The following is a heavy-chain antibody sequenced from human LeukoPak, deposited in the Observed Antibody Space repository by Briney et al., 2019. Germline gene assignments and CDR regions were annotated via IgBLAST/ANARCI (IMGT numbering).Heavy chain of an antibody. J-gene: IGHJ4*02. CDR3: ARGGVVIITYYFDY. CDR1: GFTFDDYG. D-gene: IGHD3-22*01. CDR2: INWNGGST. V-gene: IGHV3-20*04. Sequence: PGGSLRLSCAASGFTFDDYGMSWVRQAPGKGLEWVSGINWNGGSTGYADSVKGRFTVSRDNAKNSLYLQMNSLRAEDTALYYCARGGVVIITYYFDYWGQGTLVTVSS.